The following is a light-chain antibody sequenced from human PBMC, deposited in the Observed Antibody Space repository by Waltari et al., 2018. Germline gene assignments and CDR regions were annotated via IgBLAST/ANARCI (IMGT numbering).Light chain of an antibody. CDR3: AVWDDRLSGVM. CDR2: DTN. Sequence: QSVLTQPPSASGTAGQRVTLSCSGSRSNIGSNSVTWYLQVPGTAPTLLVFDTNQRPSGVPDRFSGSKSGTSASLAISGLQSDDEADYYCAVWDDRLSGVMFGGGTKLTVL. J-gene: IGLJ3*02. CDR1: RSNIGSNS. V-gene: IGLV1-44*01.